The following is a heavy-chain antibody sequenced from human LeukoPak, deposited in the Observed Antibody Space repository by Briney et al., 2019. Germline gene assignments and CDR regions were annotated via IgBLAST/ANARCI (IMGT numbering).Heavy chain of an antibody. V-gene: IGHV3-7*01. J-gene: IGHJ4*02. D-gene: IGHD6-13*01. CDR1: GFTFSDYY. CDR3: ARVGAAGFDY. Sequence: GGSLRLSCAASGFTFSDYYMSWIRQAPGKGLEWVANINQDGSAKYYVDSVKGRFTISRDNAKNSLFLQMNSLRAEDTAVYYCARVGAAGFDYWGQGTLVTVLS. CDR2: INQDGSAK.